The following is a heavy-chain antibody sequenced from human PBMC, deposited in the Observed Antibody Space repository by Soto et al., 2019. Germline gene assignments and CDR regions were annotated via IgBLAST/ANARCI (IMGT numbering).Heavy chain of an antibody. J-gene: IGHJ6*03. V-gene: IGHV1-18*01. CDR2: ISAYNGNT. D-gene: IGHD3-3*01. CDR1: GYTFTSYG. CDR3: ARHLSYYDFWSGSETYYYYMDV. Sequence: ASVKVSCKASGYTFTSYGISWVRQAPGQGLEWMGWISAYNGNTNYAQKLQGRVTMTTDTSTSTAYMELRSLRSDDTAVYYCARHLSYYDFWSGSETYYYYMDVWGKGTTVTVSS.